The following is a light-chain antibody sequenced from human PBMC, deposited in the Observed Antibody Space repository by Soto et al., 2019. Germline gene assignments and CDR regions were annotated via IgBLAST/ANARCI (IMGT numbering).Light chain of an antibody. CDR2: AAS. CDR3: QQYNSYSSIT. CDR1: QGISSY. V-gene: IGKV1-8*01. Sequence: AIRITQAPSSFSAFTGDRVPITCRASQGISSYLAWYQQKPGKAPKLLIYAASTLQSGVPSRFSGSGSGTDFTLTISSLQPDDFATYYCQQYNSYSSITFGQGTRLEIK. J-gene: IGKJ5*01.